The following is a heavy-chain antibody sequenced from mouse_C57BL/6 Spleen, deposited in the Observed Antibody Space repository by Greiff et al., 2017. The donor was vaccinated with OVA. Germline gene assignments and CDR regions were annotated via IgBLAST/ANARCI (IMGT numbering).Heavy chain of an antibody. J-gene: IGHJ2*01. V-gene: IGHV14-3*01. D-gene: IGHD3-2*02. CDR2: IDPANGNT. CDR3: ARMTDSSGLDY. CDR1: GFNIQNTY. Sequence: VQLQQSVAELVRPGASVKLSCTASGFNIQNTYMHWVKQRPEQGLEWIGRIDPANGNTKYAPKFQGKATITADTSSNTAYLQLSSLTSEDTAIDYCARMTDSSGLDYWGQGTTLTVSS.